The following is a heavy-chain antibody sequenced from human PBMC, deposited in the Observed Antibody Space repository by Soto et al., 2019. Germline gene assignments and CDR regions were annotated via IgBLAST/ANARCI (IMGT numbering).Heavy chain of an antibody. D-gene: IGHD3-9*01. J-gene: IGHJ6*02. Sequence: ASVKVSCKANGYTFRNYAMHWVRQAPGQGLEWMGWINGGNGNTKYSHKFQGRVTITRDTSASTAYMELSSLRSEDTAVYYCARDGPIYDILSARYFYGMDVWGQGTTVTVS. CDR3: ARDGPIYDILSARYFYGMDV. CDR1: GYTFRNYA. CDR2: INGGNGNT. V-gene: IGHV1-3*01.